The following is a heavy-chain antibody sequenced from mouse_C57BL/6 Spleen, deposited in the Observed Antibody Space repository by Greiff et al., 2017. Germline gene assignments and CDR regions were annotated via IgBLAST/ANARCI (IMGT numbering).Heavy chain of an antibody. V-gene: IGHV1-52*01. CDR2: IDPSDSET. Sequence: VQLQQPGAELVRPGSSVKLSCKASGYTFTSYWMHWVKQRPIQGLEWIGNIDPSDSETHYNQKFKDKATLTVDKSSSTAYMQLSSLTSEDSAVYYCAREGNYYSFDYWGQGTTLTVSS. J-gene: IGHJ2*01. CDR3: AREGNYYSFDY. D-gene: IGHD1-1*01. CDR1: GYTFTSYW.